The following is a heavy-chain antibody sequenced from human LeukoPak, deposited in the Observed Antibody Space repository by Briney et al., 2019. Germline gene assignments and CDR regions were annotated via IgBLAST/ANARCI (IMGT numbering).Heavy chain of an antibody. CDR1: GFTFSSYE. CDR2: ISSSGSTI. J-gene: IGHJ4*02. D-gene: IGHD3-10*01. CDR3: AKEGYYYGSGSYYSPAAGFDY. V-gene: IGHV3-48*03. Sequence: GGSLRLSCVASGFTFSSYEMNWVRQAPGKGLEWVSYISSSGSTIYYAESVKGRFTISRDNAKNSLYLQMNSLRAEDTAVYYCAKEGYYYGSGSYYSPAAGFDYWGQGTLVTVSS.